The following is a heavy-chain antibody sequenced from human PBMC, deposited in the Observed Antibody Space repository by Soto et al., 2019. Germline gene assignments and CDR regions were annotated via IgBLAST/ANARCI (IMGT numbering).Heavy chain of an antibody. V-gene: IGHV4-34*01. CDR3: ARQHYDILTGYYNPGY. CDR2: INHSGST. J-gene: IGHJ4*02. D-gene: IGHD3-9*01. Sequence: PSETLSLTCAVYGGSFSGYYWSWVRQPPGKGLEWIGEINHSGSTNYNPSLKSRVTISVDTSKNQFSLKLSSVTAADTAVYYCARQHYDILTGYYNPGYWGQGTLVTVSS. CDR1: GGSFSGYY.